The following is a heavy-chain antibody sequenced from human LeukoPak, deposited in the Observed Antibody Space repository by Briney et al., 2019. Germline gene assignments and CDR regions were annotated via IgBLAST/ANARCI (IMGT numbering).Heavy chain of an antibody. CDR3: ARMPRGPDV. V-gene: IGHV3-7*01. CDR2: IKQDGSEK. J-gene: IGHJ6*04. Sequence: GGSLRLSCAASGFTFSSYWMLWVRQAPGKGLEWVASIKQDGSEKYYVDSMKGRFTISRDNAKNSLYLQMNSLRAEDTAVYYYARMPRGPDVWGKGTTVTVSS. D-gene: IGHD2-2*01. CDR1: GFTFSSYW.